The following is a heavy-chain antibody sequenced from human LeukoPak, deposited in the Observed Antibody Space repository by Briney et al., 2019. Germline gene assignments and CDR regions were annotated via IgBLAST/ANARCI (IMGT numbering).Heavy chain of an antibody. D-gene: IGHD2-15*01. CDR2: INQDAGTT. V-gene: IGHV3-7*01. CDR3: ARDPGWSSFDI. J-gene: IGHJ3*02. Sequence: GGSLRLSCVASGFSFTSYWMSWVRQAPGKGLEFVANINQDAGTTNYVDSVKGRFTISRDNAENSLCLQMSSLRAEDTALYYCARDPGWSSFDIWGQGIMVTDSS. CDR1: GFSFTSYW.